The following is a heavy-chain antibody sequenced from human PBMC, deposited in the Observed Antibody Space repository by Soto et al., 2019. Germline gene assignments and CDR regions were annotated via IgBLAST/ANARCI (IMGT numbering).Heavy chain of an antibody. CDR1: GFTFTSSA. Sequence: QMQLVQSGPEVKKPGTSVKVSCKASGFTFTSSAVQWVRQARGQRLEWIGWIVVGSGNTNYAQKFQERVTITRDMSTSTAYLELSSLRSEDTAVYYCAATGRDGIRGVMDYWGQGTLVTVSS. CDR2: IVVGSGNT. V-gene: IGHV1-58*01. CDR3: AATGRDGIRGVMDY. J-gene: IGHJ4*01. D-gene: IGHD3-10*01.